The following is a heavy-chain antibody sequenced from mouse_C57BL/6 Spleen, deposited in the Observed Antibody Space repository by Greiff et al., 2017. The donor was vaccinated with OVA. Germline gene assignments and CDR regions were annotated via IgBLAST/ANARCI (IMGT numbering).Heavy chain of an antibody. D-gene: IGHD2-2*01. J-gene: IGHJ3*01. V-gene: IGHV1-64*01. CDR2: IHPNSGST. CDR1: GYTFTRYW. Sequence: VQLQQPGAELVKPGASVKLSCKASGYTFTRYWMHWVKQRPGQGLEWIGMIHPNSGSTNYNEKFKSKATLTVDKSSSTAYMQLSSLTSEDSAVYYCARHGYDGAWFAYWGQGTLVTVSA. CDR3: ARHGYDGAWFAY.